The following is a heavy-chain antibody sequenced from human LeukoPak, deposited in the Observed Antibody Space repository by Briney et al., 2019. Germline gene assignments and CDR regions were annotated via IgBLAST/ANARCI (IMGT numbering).Heavy chain of an antibody. D-gene: IGHD6-6*01. CDR2: ITGSGGST. Sequence: GGSLRLSCAASGFTFSNAWMSWVRQAPGKGLEWVSAITGSGGSTYYADSVKGRFTISRDNSKNTLYLQVNSLRAEDTAVYYCAKGVEYSSSYFDYWGQGTLVTVSS. CDR3: AKGVEYSSSYFDY. J-gene: IGHJ4*02. V-gene: IGHV3-23*01. CDR1: GFTFSNAW.